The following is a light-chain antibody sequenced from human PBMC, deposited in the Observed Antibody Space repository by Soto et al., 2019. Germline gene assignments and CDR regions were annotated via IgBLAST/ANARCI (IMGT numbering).Light chain of an antibody. V-gene: IGKV1-5*03. J-gene: IGKJ2*01. CDR2: RAS. CDR1: QSISPW. CDR3: QQYRGRPYT. Sequence: DIQMTQSPSTLSAYVGERVTITCRASQSISPWLAWYQKKPGKAPNLPIYRASNLQTGVPSRFSGSGSGTEFTLTINSLQPDDFATYYCQQYRGRPYTFGQGTKLEIE.